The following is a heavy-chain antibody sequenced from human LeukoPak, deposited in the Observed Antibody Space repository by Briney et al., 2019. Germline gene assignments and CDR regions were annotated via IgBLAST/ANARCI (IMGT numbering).Heavy chain of an antibody. CDR3: ARPPSGTYDY. J-gene: IGHJ4*02. V-gene: IGHV3-74*01. Sequence: GGSLRLSCAACGFPFSSYWMHWVRQARGKGLEGVARVNSDGSTTTYAVSVKGRFTTSRHNAQNTLYRQMNSLRDEDTAVYHCARPPSGTYDYWGQGTSVIVSS. D-gene: IGHD1-26*01. CDR2: VNSDGSTT. CDR1: GFPFSSYW.